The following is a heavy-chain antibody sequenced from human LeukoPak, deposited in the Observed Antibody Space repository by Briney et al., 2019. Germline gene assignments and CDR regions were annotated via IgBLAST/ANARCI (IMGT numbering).Heavy chain of an antibody. D-gene: IGHD3-3*01. CDR1: GGSISSSSYY. CDR2: IYYSGST. Sequence: SETLSLTCTVSGGSISSSSYYWGWIRQPPGKGLEWIGSIYYSGSTYYNPSLKSRVTISVDTSKNQFSLKLSSVTAADTAVYYCARPLNDYDFWSGSPVHFDYWGQGTLVTVSS. V-gene: IGHV4-39*01. CDR3: ARPLNDYDFWSGSPVHFDY. J-gene: IGHJ4*02.